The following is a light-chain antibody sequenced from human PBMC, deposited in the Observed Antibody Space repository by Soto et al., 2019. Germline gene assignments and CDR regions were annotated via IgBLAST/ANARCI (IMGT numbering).Light chain of an antibody. CDR2: EGT. J-gene: IGLJ1*01. Sequence: QSVLTQPASVPESPGQSITISCTGTSSDVGSYKFVSWYQHHPCKAPKLMIYEGTKRQSGVCDRFSGSKAGNTASLTISGLQADDEADDYCCSYAGSTNVFGTGTKVTVL. CDR3: CSYAGSTNV. CDR1: SSDVGSYKF. V-gene: IGLV2-23*03.